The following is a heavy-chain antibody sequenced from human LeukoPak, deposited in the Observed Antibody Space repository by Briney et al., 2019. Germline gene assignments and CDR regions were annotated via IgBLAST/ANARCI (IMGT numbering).Heavy chain of an antibody. CDR2: ISSSSSYI. Sequence: GGSLRLSCAASGFTFSSYSMNWVRQAPGKGLEWVSSISSSSSYIYYADSVKGRFTISRDNAKNSLYLQMNSLRAKDTAVYYCARVRGYCSGGSCYGLYYFDYWGQGTLVTVSS. V-gene: IGHV3-21*01. D-gene: IGHD2-15*01. J-gene: IGHJ4*02. CDR1: GFTFSSYS. CDR3: ARVRGYCSGGSCYGLYYFDY.